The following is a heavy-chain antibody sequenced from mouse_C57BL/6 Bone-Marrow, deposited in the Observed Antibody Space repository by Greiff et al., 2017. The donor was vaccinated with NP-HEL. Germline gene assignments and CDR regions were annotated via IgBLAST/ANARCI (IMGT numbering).Heavy chain of an antibody. D-gene: IGHD2-5*01. CDR3: ARDANYSNYFWYFDV. Sequence: EVKLMESGGGLVQSGRSLRLSCATSGFTFSDFYMEWVRQAPGKGLEWIAASRNKANDYTTEYSASVKGRFIVSRDTSQSILYLQMNALRAEDTAIYYCARDANYSNYFWYFDVWGTGTTVTVSS. J-gene: IGHJ1*03. CDR2: SRNKANDYTT. CDR1: GFTFSDFY. V-gene: IGHV7-1*01.